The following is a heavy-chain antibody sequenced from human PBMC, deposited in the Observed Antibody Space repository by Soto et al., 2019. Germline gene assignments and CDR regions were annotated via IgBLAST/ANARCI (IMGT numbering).Heavy chain of an antibody. Sequence: GGSLRLSCAASGFTFSSYGMHWVRQAPGKGLEWVAVIWYDGSNKYYVDSVKGRFTISRDNSKNTLYLQMNSLRAEDTAVYYCTRPLWYGDYGEVDYWGQGTLVTVSS. V-gene: IGHV3-33*01. CDR3: TRPLWYGDYGEVDY. D-gene: IGHD4-17*01. CDR2: IWYDGSNK. CDR1: GFTFSSYG. J-gene: IGHJ4*02.